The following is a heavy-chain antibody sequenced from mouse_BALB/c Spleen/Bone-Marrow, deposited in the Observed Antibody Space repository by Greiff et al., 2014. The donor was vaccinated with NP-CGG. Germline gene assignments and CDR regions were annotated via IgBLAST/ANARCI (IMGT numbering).Heavy chain of an antibody. CDR3: ARQGVDYFDY. Sequence: EVKVVESGPELVKPGASVKMSCKASGYTFTSYVMHWVKQKPGQGLEWIGYINPYNDGTKYNEKSKGEATLTSDKSSSTAYMELSSLTSEDSAVYYCARQGVDYFDYWGQGTTLTVSS. V-gene: IGHV1-14*01. CDR1: GYTFTSYV. CDR2: INPYNDGT. J-gene: IGHJ2*01.